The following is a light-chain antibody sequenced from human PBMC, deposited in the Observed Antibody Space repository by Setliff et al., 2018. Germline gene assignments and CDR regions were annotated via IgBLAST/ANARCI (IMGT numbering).Light chain of an antibody. CDR3: QQLESFPLT. V-gene: IGKV1-9*01. Sequence: DIQLTQSPSFLSASVGDRVIITCRASQDISNFFAWYQQKPGKAPKILIWGASHLQSGVPSRFSGGRSGTEYTLTINILQPEDLATYYCQQLESFPLTFGGGTKVDIK. CDR1: QDISNF. CDR2: GAS. J-gene: IGKJ4*01.